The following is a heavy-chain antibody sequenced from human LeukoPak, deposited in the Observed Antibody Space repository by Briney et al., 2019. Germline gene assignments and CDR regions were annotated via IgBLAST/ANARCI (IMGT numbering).Heavy chain of an antibody. D-gene: IGHD3-3*01. CDR2: IRYDGSNK. CDR3: AKDYDFGFDP. J-gene: IGHJ5*02. Sequence: GGSLRLSCAASGFAFSSYGMHWVRQAPGKGLEWVAFIRYDGSNKYYADSVKGRYTISRDNSKNTLYLQMNSLRAEDTAVYYCAKDYDFGFDPWGQGTLVTVSS. V-gene: IGHV3-30*02. CDR1: GFAFSSYG.